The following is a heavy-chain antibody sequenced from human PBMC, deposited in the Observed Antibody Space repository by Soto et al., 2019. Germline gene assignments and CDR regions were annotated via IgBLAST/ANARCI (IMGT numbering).Heavy chain of an antibody. Sequence: PGGSLRLSCAASGFTFSSYAMSWVRQAPGKGLEWVSGISGSGGSTYYADSVKGRFTISRDNSKNTLYLQMNSLRAEDTAVYYCAKGSEFWSGYGRRLVWFDPWGQGTLVTVSS. CDR2: ISGSGGST. CDR1: GFTFSSYA. J-gene: IGHJ5*02. CDR3: AKGSEFWSGYGRRLVWFDP. D-gene: IGHD3-3*01. V-gene: IGHV3-23*01.